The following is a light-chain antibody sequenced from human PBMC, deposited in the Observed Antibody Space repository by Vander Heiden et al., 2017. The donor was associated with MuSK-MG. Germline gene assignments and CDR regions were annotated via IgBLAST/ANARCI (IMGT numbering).Light chain of an antibody. J-gene: IGKJ3*01. CDR1: QSMSSH. Sequence: DIQMTQSPSSLSAPVGDRVTIICRASQSMSSHLNWYQQKPGKAPKLLIYAASSLQSGVPSRFSGSVSGTDFTLTISSLQPEDFATYYCQQNYSTPLFGHGTKVHIK. CDR2: AAS. CDR3: QQNYSTPL. V-gene: IGKV1-39*01.